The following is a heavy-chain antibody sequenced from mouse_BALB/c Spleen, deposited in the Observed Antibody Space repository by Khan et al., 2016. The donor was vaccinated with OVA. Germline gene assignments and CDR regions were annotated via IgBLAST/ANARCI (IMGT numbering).Heavy chain of an antibody. V-gene: IGHV1-37*01. J-gene: IGHJ3*01. CDR1: GYSFTGYT. Sequence: EVQLQQSGPELVKPGASMKMSCKASGYSFTGYTMNWVKQSRVKNLEWIGLINPYNGGTAYNLKFGGKATLTVDKSSNTAYMELLSLTSEDSAVYYWVRSASYGDYVEAWFAYWGQGTLVTVSA. CDR2: INPYNGGT. D-gene: IGHD2-13*01. CDR3: VRSASYGDYVEAWFAY.